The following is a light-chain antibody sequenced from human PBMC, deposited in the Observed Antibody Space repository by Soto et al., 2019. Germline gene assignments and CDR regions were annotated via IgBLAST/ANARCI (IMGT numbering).Light chain of an antibody. CDR3: QQSYTTPMFT. V-gene: IGKV1-39*01. J-gene: IGKJ2*01. CDR2: GAS. Sequence: DIQMTQSPSSLSASVGDRVTITCRASQSISTYLNWYQQKPGKAPKLLIYGASSLQSGVPSRFSGSGSGTDFTLTISSLQPEDFAIYYCQQSYTTPMFTFGQGTKLEIK. CDR1: QSISTY.